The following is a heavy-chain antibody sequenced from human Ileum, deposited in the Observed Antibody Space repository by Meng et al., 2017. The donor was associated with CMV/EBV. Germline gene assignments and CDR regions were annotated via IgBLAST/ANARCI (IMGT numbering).Heavy chain of an antibody. CDR1: GDSFSSNH. CDR2: IYNGGST. V-gene: IGHV4-59*01. J-gene: IGHJ5*01. CDR3: ARGGVSSKWFDS. D-gene: IGHD2-15*01. Sequence: QVPLQESGPGLVGPSEALSLTCTVSGDSFSSNHWSWIRQPPGKGLVWIGFIYNGGSTNYNPSLKCRVSMSEDTSKNQFSLKLSSVTASYTAVYYCARGGVSSKWFDSWGQGTLVTVSS.